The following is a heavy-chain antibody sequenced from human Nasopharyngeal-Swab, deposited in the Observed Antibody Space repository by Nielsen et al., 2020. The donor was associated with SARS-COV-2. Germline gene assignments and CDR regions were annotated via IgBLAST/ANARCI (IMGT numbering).Heavy chain of an antibody. CDR2: ISGDSDRT. CDR3: ARRGDASFDY. CDR1: GFTFSNFA. Sequence: GESPKIPCAASGFTFSNFALSWVRQAPGKGLEWVSVISGDSDRTYYTDSVRGRFTISRDNSKNTLYLQMNSLRAEDTAVYYCARRGDASFDYWGQGTLVTVSS. V-gene: IGHV3-23*01. D-gene: IGHD2-21*02. J-gene: IGHJ4*02.